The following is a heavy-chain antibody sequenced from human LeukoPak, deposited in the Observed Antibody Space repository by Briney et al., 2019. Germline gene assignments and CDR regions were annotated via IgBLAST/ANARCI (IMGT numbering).Heavy chain of an antibody. Sequence: ASVKVSCKASGYTFTGYYMHWVRQAPGQGLEWMGWINPNSGGTNYAQNFQGRVTMTRDTSINTAYMQLSGLRSDDTAVYYCARDWELRWHQGALDFWGQGTVVTVSS. CDR1: GYTFTGYY. CDR3: ARDWELRWHQGALDF. J-gene: IGHJ4*02. V-gene: IGHV1-2*02. D-gene: IGHD3-3*01. CDR2: INPNSGGT.